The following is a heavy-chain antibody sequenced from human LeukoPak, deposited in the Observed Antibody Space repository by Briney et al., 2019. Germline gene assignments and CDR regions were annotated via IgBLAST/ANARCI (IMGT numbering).Heavy chain of an antibody. CDR1: GGSISSYY. Sequence: PSETLSLTCTVSGGSISSYYWSWIRQPPGKGLEWIGYIYYSGSTNYNPSLKSRVTISVDTSKNQFSLKLSSVTAADTAVYYCAGTPYSSSGYGMDVWGQGTTVTVSS. CDR2: IYYSGST. V-gene: IGHV4-59*01. J-gene: IGHJ6*02. D-gene: IGHD6-13*01. CDR3: AGTPYSSSGYGMDV.